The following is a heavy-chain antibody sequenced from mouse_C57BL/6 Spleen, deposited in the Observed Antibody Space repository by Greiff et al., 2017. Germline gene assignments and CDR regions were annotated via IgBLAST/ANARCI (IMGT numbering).Heavy chain of an antibody. CDR3: AKRDSSGSLAY. V-gene: IGHV5-16*01. Sequence: EVQVVESEGGLVQPGSSMKLSCTASGFTFSDYYMAWVRQVPEKGLEWVANINYDGSSTYYLDSLKSRFIISRDNAKNILYLQMSSLKSEDTATYYCAKRDSSGSLAYWGQGTLVTVSA. CDR2: INYDGSST. CDR1: GFTFSDYY. J-gene: IGHJ3*01. D-gene: IGHD3-2*02.